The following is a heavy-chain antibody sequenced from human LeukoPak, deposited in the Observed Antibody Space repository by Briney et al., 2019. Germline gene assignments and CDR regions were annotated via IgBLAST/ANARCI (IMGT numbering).Heavy chain of an antibody. CDR2: IYYSGST. J-gene: IGHJ4*02. CDR3: ARDTFGAYTYGIDY. Sequence: SENLSLTCTVSGGSISSYYWSWIRQPPGKGLEWIGYIYYSGSTNYNPSLKSRVTISVDTSKNQFSLKLSSVTAADTAVYYCARDTFGAYTYGIDYWGQGTLVTVSS. CDR1: GGSISSYY. V-gene: IGHV4-59*01. D-gene: IGHD5-18*01.